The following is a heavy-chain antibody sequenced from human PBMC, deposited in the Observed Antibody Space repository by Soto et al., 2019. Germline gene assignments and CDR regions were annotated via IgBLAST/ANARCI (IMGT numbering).Heavy chain of an antibody. V-gene: IGHV4-4*07. Sequence: SETLSLTCTVSGGSISSYYWSWIRQPAGKGLEWIGRIYTSGSTNYNPSLRSRVTMSVDTSKNQFSLKLSSVTAADTAVYYCARDRDSAVAGTNYWFDPWGQGTLVTVSS. CDR2: IYTSGST. CDR1: GGSISSYY. J-gene: IGHJ5*02. D-gene: IGHD6-19*01. CDR3: ARDRDSAVAGTNYWFDP.